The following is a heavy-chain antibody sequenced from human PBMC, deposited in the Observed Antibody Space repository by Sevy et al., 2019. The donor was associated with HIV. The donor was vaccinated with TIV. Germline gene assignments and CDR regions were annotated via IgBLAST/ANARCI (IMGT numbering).Heavy chain of an antibody. CDR2: IRSKTYGGAT. Sequence: GGSLRLSCTASGFTFVEYALSWFRQAPGKGLEWVGFIRSKTYGGATEFAASVNGRFTISRDDSKSIAYLQMNSLKTEETAFYYCGRGQYYDSSGYTDFWGQGTLVTVSS. CDR1: GFTFVEYA. CDR3: GRGQYYDSSGYTDF. D-gene: IGHD3-22*01. J-gene: IGHJ4*02. V-gene: IGHV3-49*03.